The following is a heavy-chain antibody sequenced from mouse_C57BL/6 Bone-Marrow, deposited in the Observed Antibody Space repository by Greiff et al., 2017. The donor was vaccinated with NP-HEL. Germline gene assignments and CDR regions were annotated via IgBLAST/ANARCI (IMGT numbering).Heavy chain of an antibody. CDR3: TEGYFDV. J-gene: IGHJ1*03. Sequence: EVMLVESGGGLVQPGGSMKLSCVASGFTFSNYWMNWVRQSPEKGLEWVAQIRLKSDSYATHYAESVKGRFTISRDDSKSSVYLQMNILRAEDTGIYYCTEGYFDVWGTGTTVTVSS. CDR2: IRLKSDSYAT. V-gene: IGHV6-3*01. CDR1: GFTFSNYW.